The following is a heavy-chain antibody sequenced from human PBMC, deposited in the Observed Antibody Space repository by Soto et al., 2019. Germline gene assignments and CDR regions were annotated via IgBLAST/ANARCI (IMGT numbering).Heavy chain of an antibody. CDR2: IYYSGST. D-gene: IGHD3-10*01. CDR3: ARAPLLLWFGELQEPNYYYYYGMDV. CDR1: GGSISSYY. J-gene: IGHJ6*02. V-gene: IGHV4-59*13. Sequence: PSETLSLTCTVSGGSISSYYWSWIRQPPGKGLEWIGYIYYSGSTNYNPSLKSRVTISVDTSKNQFSLKLSSVTAADTAVYYCARAPLLLWFGELQEPNYYYYYGMDVWGQGTTVTVSS.